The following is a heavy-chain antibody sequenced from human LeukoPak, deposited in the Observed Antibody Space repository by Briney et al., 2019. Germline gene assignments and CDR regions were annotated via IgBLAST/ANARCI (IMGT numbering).Heavy chain of an antibody. CDR2: IYYSGST. J-gene: IGHJ4*02. D-gene: IGHD3-22*01. Sequence: SETLSLTCTVSGGSISSSSYYWGWIRQPPGKGLEWIGSIYYSGSTYYNPSLKSRVTISVDTSKNQFSLKLSSVTAADTAVCYCARDGDYYDSSGYSVDYWGQGTLVTVSS. V-gene: IGHV4-39*07. CDR1: GGSISSSSYY. CDR3: ARDGDYYDSSGYSVDY.